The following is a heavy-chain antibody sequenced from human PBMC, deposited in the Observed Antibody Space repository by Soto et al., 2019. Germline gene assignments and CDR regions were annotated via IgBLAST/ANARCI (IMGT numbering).Heavy chain of an antibody. D-gene: IGHD6-6*01. CDR1: GFTFSSYG. Sequence: QVQLVESGGGVVQPGRSLRLSCAASGFTFSSYGMHWVRQAPGKGLEWVAVISYDGSNKYYADSVKGRFTIYRDNSKNTLYLQMNSLRAEDTAVYYGAKIPLSFIAAPIYYGMDVWGQGTTVTVSS. CDR2: ISYDGSNK. CDR3: AKIPLSFIAAPIYYGMDV. V-gene: IGHV3-30*18. J-gene: IGHJ6*02.